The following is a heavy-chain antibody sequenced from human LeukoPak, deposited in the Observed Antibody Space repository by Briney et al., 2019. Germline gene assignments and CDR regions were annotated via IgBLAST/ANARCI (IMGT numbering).Heavy chain of an antibody. Sequence: ASVKVSCKASGYTFTSYDINWVRQAPGQGLEWMGWMNPNSGNTGYAQKFQGRVTMTRNTSISTAYMELSSLRSEDTTVYYCAREGDYYGMDVWGQGTTVTVSS. V-gene: IGHV1-8*01. CDR3: AREGDYYGMDV. CDR1: GYTFTSYD. J-gene: IGHJ6*02. CDR2: MNPNSGNT.